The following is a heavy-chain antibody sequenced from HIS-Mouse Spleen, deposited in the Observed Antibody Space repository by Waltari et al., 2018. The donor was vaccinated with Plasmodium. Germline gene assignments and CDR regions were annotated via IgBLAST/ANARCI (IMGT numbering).Heavy chain of an antibody. D-gene: IGHD6-13*01. J-gene: IGHJ4*02. CDR1: GGSISSYY. V-gene: IGHV4-59*08. CDR3: ARHRYSSSWYSY. CDR2: IYYSGRT. Sequence: QVQLQESGPGLVKPSETLSLTCTVSGGSISSYYWSWIRQPPGKGLEWIGYIYYSGRTNNNPHLKSRVTISVETSKNQFALKLSSVTAADTAVYYCARHRYSSSWYSYWGQGTLVTVSS.